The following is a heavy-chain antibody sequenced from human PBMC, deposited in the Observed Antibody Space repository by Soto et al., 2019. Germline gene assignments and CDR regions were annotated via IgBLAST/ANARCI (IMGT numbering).Heavy chain of an antibody. D-gene: IGHD3-9*01. J-gene: IGHJ6*02. Sequence: PGGSLRLSCAASGFTFSSYAMSWVRQAPGKGLEWVSAISGSGGSTYYADSVKGRFTISRGNSKNTLYLQMNSLRAEDTAVYYCVQEMAIFTGYYYYYGMDVWGQGTTVTVSS. V-gene: IGHV3-23*01. CDR2: ISGSGGST. CDR1: GFTFSSYA. CDR3: VQEMAIFTGYYYYYGMDV.